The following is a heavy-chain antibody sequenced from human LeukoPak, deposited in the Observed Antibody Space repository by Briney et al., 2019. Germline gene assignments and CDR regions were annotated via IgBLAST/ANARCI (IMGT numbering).Heavy chain of an antibody. J-gene: IGHJ6*02. D-gene: IGHD2-2*01. CDR2: ISAYNGHT. Sequence: ASVKVSCKASGYTFTSYGISWVRQAPGQGLEWMGWISAYNGHTNYAQKLQGRVTMTTDTSTSTAYMELRSLRSDDTAVYYCAGDRFRGRQPNSSTSRYYYYGMDVWGQGTTVTVSS. CDR3: AGDRFRGRQPNSSTSRYYYYGMDV. V-gene: IGHV1-18*01. CDR1: GYTFTSYG.